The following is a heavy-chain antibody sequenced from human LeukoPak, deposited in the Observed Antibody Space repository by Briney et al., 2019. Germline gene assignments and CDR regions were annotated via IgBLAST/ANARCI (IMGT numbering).Heavy chain of an antibody. CDR1: GFTFSSYS. CDR3: ARVYSYGSGVDY. Sequence: HPGGPLRLSCAASGFTFSSYSMNWVRQAPGKGLEWVSYISSSGTTIYYADSVKGRFTISRDNAKNSLYLQMNSLRAEDTAVYYCARVYSYGSGVDYWGQGTLVTVSS. D-gene: IGHD5-18*01. J-gene: IGHJ4*02. V-gene: IGHV3-48*01. CDR2: ISSSGTTI.